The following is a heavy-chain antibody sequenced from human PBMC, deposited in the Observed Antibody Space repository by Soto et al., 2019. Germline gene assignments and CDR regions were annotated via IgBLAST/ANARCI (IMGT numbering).Heavy chain of an antibody. V-gene: IGHV3-13*01. CDR2: IGSDGKT. J-gene: IGHJ4*02. CDR3: ARRDCTASYGPAIGLDY. Sequence: EVQLVESGGALVQPGGSLRLSCAASGFTFSSYDMHWVRQIAGKGLEWVSAIGSDGKTYYLGSVKGRFTISRENAKNSLYLQMTSLRAGDTAVYYCARRDCTASYGPAIGLDYWGQGTPFTVSS. D-gene: IGHD2-8*02. CDR1: GFTFSSYD.